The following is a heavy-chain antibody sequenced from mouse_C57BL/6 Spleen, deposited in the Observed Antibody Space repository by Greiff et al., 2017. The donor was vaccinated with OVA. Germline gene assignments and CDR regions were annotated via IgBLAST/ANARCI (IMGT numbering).Heavy chain of an antibody. CDR2: FYPGSGSI. D-gene: IGHD1-1*01. V-gene: IGHV1-62-2*01. CDR3: ARHEDGATGVATPGFDY. J-gene: IGHJ2*01. Sequence: VQLQESGAELVKPGASVKLSCKASGYTFTEYTIHWVKQRSGQGLEWIGWFYPGSGSIKYNEKFKDKATLTADKSSSTVYMALSRLTSEDSAVYGGARHEDGATGVATPGFDYWGQGTTLTVSS. CDR1: GYTFTEYT.